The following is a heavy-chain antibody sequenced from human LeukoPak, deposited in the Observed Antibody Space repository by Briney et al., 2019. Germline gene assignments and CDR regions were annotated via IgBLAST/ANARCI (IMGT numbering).Heavy chain of an antibody. D-gene: IGHD2-21*02. CDR3: ARGAAYCGGDCYFH. CDR2: IIPILGIA. J-gene: IGHJ4*02. V-gene: IGHV1-69*04. Sequence: SVKVSCKASGGTFSSYAISWVRQAPGQGLEWMGRIIPILGIANYAQKFQGRVTITADRSTSTAYMELSSLRSEDTAVYYCARGAAYCGGDCYFHWGQGTLVTVSS. CDR1: GGTFSSYA.